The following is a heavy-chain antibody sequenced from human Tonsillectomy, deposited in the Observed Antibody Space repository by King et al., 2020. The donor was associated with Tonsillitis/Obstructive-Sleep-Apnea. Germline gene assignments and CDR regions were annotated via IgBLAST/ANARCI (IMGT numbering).Heavy chain of an antibody. Sequence: VQLQQWGAGLLKPSETLSLTCAVYGGSFSGYNWTWIRQPPAKGLEWIGEINHSGSTTYDPSLKSRVTISLDTSKNQFSLKLSSVTAAYTAVYYCAGQNLWGYYFDYWGQGTPVTVSS. D-gene: IGHD7-27*01. CDR3: AGQNLWGYYFDY. CDR1: GGSFSGYN. CDR2: INHSGST. J-gene: IGHJ4*02. V-gene: IGHV4-34*01.